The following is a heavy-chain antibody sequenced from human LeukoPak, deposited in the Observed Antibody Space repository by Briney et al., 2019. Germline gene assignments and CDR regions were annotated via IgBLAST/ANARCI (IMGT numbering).Heavy chain of an antibody. Sequence: GGSLRLSCAASGFTFSTYGMHWVRQAPGKGLEWVSSISSSSSYIYYADSVKGRFTISRDNAKNSLYLQMNSLRAEDTAVYYCARDGGGLGTTFDYWGQGTLVTVSS. D-gene: IGHD1-7*01. CDR3: ARDGGGLGTTFDY. CDR1: GFTFSTYG. J-gene: IGHJ4*02. V-gene: IGHV3-21*01. CDR2: ISSSSSYI.